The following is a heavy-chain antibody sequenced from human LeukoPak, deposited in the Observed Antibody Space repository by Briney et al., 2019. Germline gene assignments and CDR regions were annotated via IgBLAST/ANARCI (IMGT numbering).Heavy chain of an antibody. D-gene: IGHD5-18*01. CDR1: GFTFSSSW. CDR2: IKQDGSEK. CDR3: ARDRIQLWHFDY. Sequence: QTGGSLRLSCAASGFTFSSSWMSWVRQAPGKGLEWVANIKQDGSEKYYVDSVKGRFTISRDNAENSLFLQMNSLRAEDTAVYYCARDRIQLWHFDYWGQGTLVIVSS. J-gene: IGHJ4*02. V-gene: IGHV3-7*01.